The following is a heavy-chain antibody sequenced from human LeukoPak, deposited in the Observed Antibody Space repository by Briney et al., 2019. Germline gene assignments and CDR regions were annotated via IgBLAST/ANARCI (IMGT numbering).Heavy chain of an antibody. V-gene: IGHV3-23*01. CDR1: GFTFSSYW. J-gene: IGHJ4*02. CDR2: ISGSGGST. Sequence: GGSLRLSCAASGFTFSSYWMSWVRQAPGKGLEWVSAISGSGGSTYYADSVKGRFTISRDNSKNTLYLQMNSLRAEDTAVYYCAKDPSYSYGPYYFDYWGQGTLVTVSS. D-gene: IGHD5-18*01. CDR3: AKDPSYSYGPYYFDY.